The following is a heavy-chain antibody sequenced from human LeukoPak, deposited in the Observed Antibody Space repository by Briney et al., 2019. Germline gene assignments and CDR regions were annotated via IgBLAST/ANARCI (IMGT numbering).Heavy chain of an antibody. D-gene: IGHD3-3*01. CDR1: GYTFTGYY. CDR2: INPNSGGT. J-gene: IGHJ5*02. Sequence: GASVKVSCKXSGYTFTGYYMHWVRQSPGQGLEWMGWINPNSGGTNYAQKFQGRVTMTRDTSISTAYMELSRLRSDDTAVYYCARAGSFDFWSGYYFDPWGQGTLVTVSS. CDR3: ARAGSFDFWSGYYFDP. V-gene: IGHV1-2*02.